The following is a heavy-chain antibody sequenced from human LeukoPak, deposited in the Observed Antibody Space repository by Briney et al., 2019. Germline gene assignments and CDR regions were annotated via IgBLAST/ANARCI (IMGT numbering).Heavy chain of an antibody. CDR3: ARVVVHGHSDY. CDR1: GGSISSYY. CDR2: IYYTGTT. J-gene: IGHJ4*02. D-gene: IGHD2-2*01. V-gene: IGHV4-59*01. Sequence: PSETLSLTCTVPGGSISSYYWSWIRQPPGKGLGWIGYIYYTGTTKYNPSLKSRVTISVDTSKNQFSLELSSVTAADTAAYYCARVVVHGHSDYWGQGTLVTVSS.